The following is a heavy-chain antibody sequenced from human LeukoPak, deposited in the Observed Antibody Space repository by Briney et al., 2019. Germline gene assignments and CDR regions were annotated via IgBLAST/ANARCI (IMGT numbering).Heavy chain of an antibody. J-gene: IGHJ5*02. CDR1: GGSIRSGDYY. Sequence: SETLSLTCTVSGGSIRSGDYYWSWIRQPPGKGLEWIGYIYYSGSTYYNPSLKSRVTISVDTSKNQFSLKLSSVTAADTAVYYCARVNYYGSGSYYSAWGQGTLVTVSS. CDR3: ARVNYYGSGSYYSA. V-gene: IGHV4-30-4*01. CDR2: IYYSGST. D-gene: IGHD3-10*01.